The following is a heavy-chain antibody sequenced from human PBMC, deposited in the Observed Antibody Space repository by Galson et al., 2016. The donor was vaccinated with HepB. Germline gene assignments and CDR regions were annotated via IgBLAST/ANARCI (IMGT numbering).Heavy chain of an antibody. J-gene: IGHJ6*03. V-gene: IGHV3-23*01. Sequence: SLRLSCAASGFTFSIYGMSWVRQAPGKGLEWVSSISGSSDNTYYSDSVKGRFSISRDSAKSTLFLQMNSLRIEDTAVYFCAKRGGASQLQTDKFYDYFYMDVWGKGTTVTVSS. CDR2: ISGSSDNT. D-gene: IGHD1-1*01. CDR3: AKRGGASQLQTDKFYDYFYMDV. CDR1: GFTFSIYG.